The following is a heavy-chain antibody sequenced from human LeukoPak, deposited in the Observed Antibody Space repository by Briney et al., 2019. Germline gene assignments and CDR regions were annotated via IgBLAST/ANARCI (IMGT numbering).Heavy chain of an antibody. J-gene: IGHJ4*02. CDR1: GFTFSSYG. CDR2: IWYDGSNK. CDR3: AKEAYYDSSGYYS. V-gene: IGHV3-33*06. Sequence: PGGSLRLSCAASGFTFSSYGMHWVRQAPGKGLEWVAVIWYDGSNKHYADSVKGRFTISRDNSKNTLYLQMNSLRAEDTAVYYCAKEAYYDSSGYYSWGQGTLVTVSS. D-gene: IGHD3-22*01.